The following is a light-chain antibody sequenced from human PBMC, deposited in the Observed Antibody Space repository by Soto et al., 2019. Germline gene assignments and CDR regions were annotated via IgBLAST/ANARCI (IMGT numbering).Light chain of an antibody. Sequence: QSVLTQPPSVSAAPGQKVTISCSGSSSNIANNYVTWYQQLPGAAPKLLIYDTNNRPSGIPDRFSGSKSGTSATLGITGLQAGDEADYYCGTWDSSLSAVVFGGGTKLTVL. CDR3: GTWDSSLSAVV. J-gene: IGLJ2*01. V-gene: IGLV1-51*01. CDR2: DTN. CDR1: SSNIANNY.